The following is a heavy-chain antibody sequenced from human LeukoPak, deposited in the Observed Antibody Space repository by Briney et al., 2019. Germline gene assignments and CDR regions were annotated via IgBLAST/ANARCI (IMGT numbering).Heavy chain of an antibody. CDR3: ARERQWGGFDP. D-gene: IGHD6-19*01. Sequence: SETLSLTCTVSGYSISSGYYWGWIRQPPGKGLEWIGSIYHSGSTYYNPSLKSRVTISVDTSKNQFSLKLSSVTAADTAVYYCARERQWGGFDPWGQGTLVTVSS. V-gene: IGHV4-38-2*02. J-gene: IGHJ5*02. CDR1: GYSISSGYY. CDR2: IYHSGST.